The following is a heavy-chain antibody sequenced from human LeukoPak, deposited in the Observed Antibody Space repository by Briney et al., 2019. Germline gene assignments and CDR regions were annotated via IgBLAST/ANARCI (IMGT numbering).Heavy chain of an antibody. Sequence: GGSLRLSCAASGFTFSDYYMSWIRQAPGKGLEWVSYISSSGSTIYYADSVKGRFTISRDNAKNSLYLQMNSLRAEDTAVYYCARVGGLAAAVGTVPYYYGMDVWGQGTTVTVSS. CDR2: ISSSGSTI. CDR1: GFTFSDYY. D-gene: IGHD6-13*01. V-gene: IGHV3-11*01. J-gene: IGHJ6*02. CDR3: ARVGGLAAAVGTVPYYYGMDV.